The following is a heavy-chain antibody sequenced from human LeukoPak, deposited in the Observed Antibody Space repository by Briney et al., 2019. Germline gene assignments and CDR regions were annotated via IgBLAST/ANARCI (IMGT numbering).Heavy chain of an antibody. V-gene: IGHV1-18*01. Sequence: ASVKVSCKASGYTFTSYGISWVRQAPGQGLEWMGWISAYNGNTKYSQKFQGRVTITRDTSAGTAYMELSSLRSEDTAVYYCARGHGLRGDYGRVYWGQGTLVTVSS. CDR1: GYTFTSYG. J-gene: IGHJ4*02. CDR2: ISAYNGNT. CDR3: ARGHGLRGDYGRVY. D-gene: IGHD4-17*01.